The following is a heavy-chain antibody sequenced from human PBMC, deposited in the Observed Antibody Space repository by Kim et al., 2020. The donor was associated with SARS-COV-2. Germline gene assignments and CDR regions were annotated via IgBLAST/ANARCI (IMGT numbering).Heavy chain of an antibody. D-gene: IGHD6-19*01. CDR1: GFTFSNAW. CDR2: IKSKTDGGTT. Sequence: GGSLRLSCAASGFTFSNAWMSWVRQAPGKGLEWVGRIKSKTDGGTTDYAAPVKGRFTISRDDSKNTLYLQMNSLKTEDTAVYYCTTDGVVSGYSSGWSDFWVHYFDYWGQGTLVTVSS. V-gene: IGHV3-15*01. J-gene: IGHJ4*02. CDR3: TTDGVVSGYSSGWSDFWVHYFDY.